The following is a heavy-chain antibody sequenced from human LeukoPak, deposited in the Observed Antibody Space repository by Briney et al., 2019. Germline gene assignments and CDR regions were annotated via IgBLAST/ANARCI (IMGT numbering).Heavy chain of an antibody. CDR2: ISSNGNSI. V-gene: IGHV3-21*01. CDR1: GFTFSTYS. J-gene: IGHJ3*02. Sequence: GGSLRLSCAASGFTFSTYSMNWVRQAPGKGLEWVSSISSNGNSIFYADSVKGRFTISRDNAKNSLYLQVNSLRAEDTAVYYCARGVNVNVFDIWGQGTMVTVSS. CDR3: ARGVNVNVFDI.